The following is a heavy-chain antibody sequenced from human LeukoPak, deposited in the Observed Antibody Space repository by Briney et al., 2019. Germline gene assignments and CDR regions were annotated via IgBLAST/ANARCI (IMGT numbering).Heavy chain of an antibody. D-gene: IGHD6-19*01. CDR3: ARDPSGWSNYFDY. CDR2: ISYDGSNK. V-gene: IGHV3-30-3*01. CDR1: GFTFSIYA. Sequence: GGSLTLSCAASGFTFSIYAMLWVRQAPGKGMEWVAVISYDGSNKYYADSVKGRFTTSRDNSKNTLYLQMNSLRAEDTAVYYCARDPSGWSNYFDYWGQGTLVTVSS. J-gene: IGHJ4*02.